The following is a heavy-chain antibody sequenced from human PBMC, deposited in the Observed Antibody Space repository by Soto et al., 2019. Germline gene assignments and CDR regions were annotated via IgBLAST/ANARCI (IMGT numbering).Heavy chain of an antibody. CDR1: GFTFSDYY. CDR2: ISSSSSYT. V-gene: IGHV3-11*06. D-gene: IGHD3-3*01. Sequence: GGSLRLSCAASGFTFSDYYMSWIRQAPGKGLEWVSYISSSSSYTNYADSVKGRFTISRDNAKNSLYLQMNSLRAEDTAVYYCARDRGNWDFRSGYYPYYYYYGMDVWGQGTTVTVSS. CDR3: ARDRGNWDFRSGYYPYYYYYGMDV. J-gene: IGHJ6*02.